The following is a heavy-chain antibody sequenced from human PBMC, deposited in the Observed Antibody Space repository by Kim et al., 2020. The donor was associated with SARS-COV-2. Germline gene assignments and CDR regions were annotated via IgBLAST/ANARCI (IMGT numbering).Heavy chain of an antibody. CDR2: IYSGGST. V-gene: IGHV3-53*01. J-gene: IGHJ4*02. CDR3: AREGGHYDSSGYFDY. CDR1: GFTVSSNY. Sequence: GGSLRLSCAASGFTVSSNYMSWVRQAPGKGLEWVSVIYSGGSTYYADSVKGRFTISRDNSKNTLYLQMNSLRAEDTAVYYFAREGGHYDSSGYFDYWGQGTLVSVSS. D-gene: IGHD3-22*01.